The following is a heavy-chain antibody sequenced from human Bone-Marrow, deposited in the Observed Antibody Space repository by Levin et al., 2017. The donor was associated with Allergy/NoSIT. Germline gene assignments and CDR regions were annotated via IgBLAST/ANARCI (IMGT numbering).Heavy chain of an antibody. CDR2: MNEDGSSK. D-gene: IGHD3-10*01. J-gene: IGHJ4*02. CDR3: TGVGDYYNNYPGGDY. Sequence: QAGGSLRLSCAASGFTFSAFWMTWVRQAPGKGLEWVANMNEDGSSKSYVDSVKGRFTISRDNARSSLYLQMNSLRGDDTAVYYCTGVGDYYNNYPGGDYWGQGTLVTVSS. CDR1: GFTFSAFW. V-gene: IGHV3-7*01.